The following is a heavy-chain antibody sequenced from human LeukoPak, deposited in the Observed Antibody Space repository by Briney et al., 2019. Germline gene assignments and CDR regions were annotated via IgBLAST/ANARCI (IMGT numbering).Heavy chain of an antibody. V-gene: IGHV3-66*01. Sequence: GGSLRLSCAASGFTVDNNYMSWVRQAPGKGLEWVSVSYTGGTTNYADSVKGRFTISRYTSKNMLYLQMTSLRAEDTAVYYCAKERGSWSFDYWGQGTLVTVSS. CDR3: AKERGSWSFDY. J-gene: IGHJ4*02. D-gene: IGHD6-13*01. CDR2: SYTGGTT. CDR1: GFTVDNNY.